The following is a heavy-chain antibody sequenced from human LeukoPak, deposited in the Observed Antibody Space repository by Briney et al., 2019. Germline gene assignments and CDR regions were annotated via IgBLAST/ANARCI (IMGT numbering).Heavy chain of an antibody. V-gene: IGHV1-18*01. CDR1: GGTFSSYA. CDR2: ISAYNGNT. D-gene: IGHD6-19*01. J-gene: IGHJ4*02. Sequence: ASVKVSCKASGGTFSSYAISWVRQAPGQGLEWMGWISAYNGNTNYAQKLQGRVTMTTDTSTSTAYMELRSLRSDDTAVYYCARVLGLAVAGTFYTFDYWGQGTLVTVSS. CDR3: ARVLGLAVAGTFYTFDY.